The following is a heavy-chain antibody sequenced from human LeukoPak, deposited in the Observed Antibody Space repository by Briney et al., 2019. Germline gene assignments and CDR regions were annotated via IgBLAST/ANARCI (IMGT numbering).Heavy chain of an antibody. CDR2: IYTSGST. Sequence: ASETLSLTCTVSGDSISSYYWSWIRQPAGKGLEWIGRIYTSGSTNYNPSLKSRVTMSVDTSKNQFSLKLSSVTAADTAVYYCARGRDSSSWRMRGYNWFDPWGQGTLVTVSS. CDR1: GDSISSYY. V-gene: IGHV4-4*07. CDR3: ARGRDSSSWRMRGYNWFDP. D-gene: IGHD6-13*01. J-gene: IGHJ5*02.